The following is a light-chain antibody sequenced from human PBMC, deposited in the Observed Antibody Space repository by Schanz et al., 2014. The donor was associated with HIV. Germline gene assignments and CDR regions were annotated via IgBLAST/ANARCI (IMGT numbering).Light chain of an antibody. Sequence: QSVLTQPPSASGTPGQRVTISCSGSNSNIGGNYVYWYQQLPGTAPKLLIYNTHLRPSGVTDRFSGSKSGTSASLAISGLQSEDEADYYCGTWDSSLSAVLFGGGTKLTVL. CDR3: GTWDSSLSAVL. CDR2: NTH. V-gene: IGLV1-47*02. CDR1: NSNIGGNY. J-gene: IGLJ2*01.